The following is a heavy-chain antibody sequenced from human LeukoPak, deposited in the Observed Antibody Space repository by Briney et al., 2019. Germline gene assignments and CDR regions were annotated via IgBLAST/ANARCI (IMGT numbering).Heavy chain of an antibody. CDR2: INWNGGST. CDR1: GFTFDDYG. D-gene: IGHD3-22*01. CDR3: ARTGYFGEYFQH. Sequence: GGSLRLSCAASGFTFDDYGMSWVRPAPGKRLEWVSGINWNGGSTGYADSVKGRFTISRDNAKNSLYLQMNSLRAEDTALYYCARTGYFGEYFQHWGQGTLVTVSS. V-gene: IGHV3-20*04. J-gene: IGHJ1*01.